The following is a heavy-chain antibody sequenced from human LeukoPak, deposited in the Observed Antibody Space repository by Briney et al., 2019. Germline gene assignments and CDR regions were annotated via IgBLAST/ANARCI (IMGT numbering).Heavy chain of an antibody. J-gene: IGHJ5*02. Sequence: GASVKVSCKASGYTFTSYGISWVRQAPGQGLEWMGWISAYNGNTNYAQKLQGRVTMTTDTSTSTAYVELRSLRSDDTAVYYCARDEASGSYNWFDPWGQGTLVTVSS. V-gene: IGHV1-18*01. CDR1: GYTFTSYG. CDR3: ARDEASGSYNWFDP. D-gene: IGHD1-26*01. CDR2: ISAYNGNT.